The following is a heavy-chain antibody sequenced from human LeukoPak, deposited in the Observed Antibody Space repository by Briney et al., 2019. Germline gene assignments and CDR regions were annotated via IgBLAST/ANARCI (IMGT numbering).Heavy chain of an antibody. CDR2: IYYSGST. J-gene: IGHJ5*02. CDR1: GGSISSYY. CDR3: ARVGGYYARDP. V-gene: IGHV4-59*06. D-gene: IGHD2-2*01. Sequence: SETLSLTCTVSGGSISSYYWSWIRQHPGKGLEWIGYIYYSGSTYYNPSLKSRLTISVDTSKNQFSLKLSSVTAADTAVYYCARVGGYYARDPWGQGTLVTVSS.